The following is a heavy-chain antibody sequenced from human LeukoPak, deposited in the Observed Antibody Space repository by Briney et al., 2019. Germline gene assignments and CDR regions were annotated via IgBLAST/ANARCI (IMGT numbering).Heavy chain of an antibody. Sequence: GESLKISCKGSGYSFTSYWIGWVRQMPGKGLEWMGIIYPGDSDTRYSPSFQGQVTISADKSISTAYLRWSSLKASDTAMYYCAREYYYGSGSSYNWFDPWGQGTLVTVSS. V-gene: IGHV5-51*01. CDR1: GYSFTSYW. CDR2: IYPGDSDT. CDR3: AREYYYGSGSSYNWFDP. J-gene: IGHJ5*02. D-gene: IGHD3-10*01.